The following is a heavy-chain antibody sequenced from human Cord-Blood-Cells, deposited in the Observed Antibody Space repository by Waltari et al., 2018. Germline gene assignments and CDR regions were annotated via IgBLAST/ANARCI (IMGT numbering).Heavy chain of an antibody. V-gene: IGHV3-30*02. J-gene: IGHJ4*02. CDR3: APPHSYDFDY. Sequence: QVQLVESGGGVVQPGGSLRLSCAASGFTFSSYGMPWVRQAPGKGLEWVAFIRYDGSNKYYADSVKGRFTISRDNSKNTLYLQMNSLRAEDTAVYYCAPPHSYDFDYWGQGTLVTVSS. D-gene: IGHD5-18*01. CDR1: GFTFSSYG. CDR2: IRYDGSNK.